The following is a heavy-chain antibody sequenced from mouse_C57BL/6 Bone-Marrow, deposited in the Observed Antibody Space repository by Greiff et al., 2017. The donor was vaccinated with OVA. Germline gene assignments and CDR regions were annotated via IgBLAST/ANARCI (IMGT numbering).Heavy chain of an antibody. V-gene: IGHV5-16*01. CDR3: ARDRGTTPLDY. Sequence: EVQRVESEGGLVQPGSSMKLSCTASGFTFSDYYMAWVRQVPEKGLEWVANINYDGSSTYYLDSLKSRFIISRDNAKNILYLQMSSLKSEDTATYYCARDRGTTPLDYWGQGTTLTVSS. CDR2: INYDGSST. J-gene: IGHJ2*01. D-gene: IGHD1-1*01. CDR1: GFTFSDYY.